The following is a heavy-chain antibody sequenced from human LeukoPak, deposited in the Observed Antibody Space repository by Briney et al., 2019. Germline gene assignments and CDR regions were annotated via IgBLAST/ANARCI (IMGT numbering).Heavy chain of an antibody. J-gene: IGHJ4*02. V-gene: IGHV4-59*01. CDR2: IYYSGST. Sequence: KPSETLSLTCTVSGGSISSYYWSWIRQPPGKGLEWIGYIYYSGSTNYNPSLKSRVTISVDTSKNQFSLKLSSVTAADTAVYYCATHNGGLRSVFDYWGQGTLVTVSS. CDR1: GGSISSYY. D-gene: IGHD4-17*01. CDR3: ATHNGGLRSVFDY.